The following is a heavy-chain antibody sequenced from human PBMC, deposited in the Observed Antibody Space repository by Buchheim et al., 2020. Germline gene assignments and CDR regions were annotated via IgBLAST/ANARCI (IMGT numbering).Heavy chain of an antibody. CDR1: GGSISSSSYY. J-gene: IGHJ4*02. Sequence: QVQLQQWGAGLLKPSETLSLTCTVSGGSISSSSYYWGWIRQPPGKGLEWIGSIYYSGSTYYNPSLKSRVTISVDTSKNQFSLKLSSVTAADTAVYYCASTSLRGAFDYWGQGTL. CDR3: ASTSLRGAFDY. CDR2: IYYSGST. V-gene: IGHV4-39*01. D-gene: IGHD3-16*01.